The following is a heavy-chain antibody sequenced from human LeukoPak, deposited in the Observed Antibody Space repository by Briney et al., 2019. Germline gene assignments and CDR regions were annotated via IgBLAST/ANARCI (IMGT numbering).Heavy chain of an antibody. CDR3: LGQKAQYDILTGYHPPHY. J-gene: IGHJ4*02. CDR1: GGSISSSNW. V-gene: IGHV4-4*02. D-gene: IGHD3-9*01. Sequence: SGTQSLTCAVSGGSISSSNWWSWVRQPPGQGLEWIGEIYRSGSTNYNPSLKSRVTISVDKSKNQFSLKLSSVTAADTAVYFCLGQKAQYDILTGYHPPHYWGQGTLVTASS. CDR2: IYRSGST.